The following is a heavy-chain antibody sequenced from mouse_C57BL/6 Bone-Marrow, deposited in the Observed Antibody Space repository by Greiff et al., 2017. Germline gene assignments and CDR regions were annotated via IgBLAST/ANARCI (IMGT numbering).Heavy chain of an antibody. CDR1: GFTFSDYY. J-gene: IGHJ4*01. CDR2: ISNGGGST. V-gene: IGHV5-12*01. Sequence: EVMLVESGGGLVQPGGSLKLSCAASGFTFSDYYMYWVRQTPEKRLEWVAYISNGGGSTYYPDTVKGRFTISRDNAKNTLYLQMSRLKSEDTAMYYCARGYYGSSDAMDYWGQGTSVTVSS. CDR3: ARGYYGSSDAMDY. D-gene: IGHD1-1*01.